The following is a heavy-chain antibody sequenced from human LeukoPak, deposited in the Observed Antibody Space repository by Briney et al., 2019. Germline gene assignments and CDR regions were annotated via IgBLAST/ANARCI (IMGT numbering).Heavy chain of an antibody. CDR1: GGSISSYF. V-gene: IGHV4-59*08. J-gene: IGHJ4*02. D-gene: IGHD5-12*01. CDR2: IYYSGST. CDR3: ARRNSGYDWYYFDY. Sequence: SETLSLTCTVSGGSISSYFWSWIRQPPGQGLEWIGYIYYSGSTNYNPSLKSRVTISIDTSKNQFSLKLCSVTAADTAIYYCARRNSGYDWYYFDYWGQGTLVTVSS.